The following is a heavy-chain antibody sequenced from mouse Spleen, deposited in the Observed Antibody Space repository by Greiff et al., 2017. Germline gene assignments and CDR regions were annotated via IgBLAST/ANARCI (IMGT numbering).Heavy chain of an antibody. CDR1: GFTFSSYY. CDR2: ISNSGGST. V-gene: IGHV5-6-4*01. D-gene: IGHD2-14*01. Sequence: EVKLVESGGGLVKLGGSLKLSCAASGFTFSSYYMSWVRQTPEKRLEWVATISNSGGSTYYPDSVKDRFTISRDNAKNTLYLQMSSLNSEDTAVYYCARDRYDAWFAYWGQGTLVTVSA. CDR3: ARDRYDAWFAY. J-gene: IGHJ3*01.